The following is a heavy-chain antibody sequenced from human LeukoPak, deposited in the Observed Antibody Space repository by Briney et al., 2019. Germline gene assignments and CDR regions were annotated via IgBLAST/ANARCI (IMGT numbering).Heavy chain of an antibody. CDR3: ARDHSKYCSSTSCYDHGMDV. J-gene: IGHJ6*02. CDR2: IYHSGST. Sequence: SETLSLTCAVSGGSISSGGYSWSWIRQPPGKGLEWIGYIYHSGSTYYNPSLKSRVTISVDRSKNQFSLKLSSVTAADTAVYYCARDHSKYCSSTSCYDHGMDVWGQGTTVTVSS. V-gene: IGHV4-30-2*01. CDR1: GGSISSGGYS. D-gene: IGHD2-2*01.